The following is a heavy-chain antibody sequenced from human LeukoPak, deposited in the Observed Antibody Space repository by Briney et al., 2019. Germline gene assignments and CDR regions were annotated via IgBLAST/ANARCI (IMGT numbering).Heavy chain of an antibody. CDR3: AKKRLWFGEFDY. CDR2: VSGSGGST. V-gene: IGHV3-23*01. CDR1: GFTFSSYA. J-gene: IGHJ4*02. Sequence: PGGSLRLSCAASGFTFSSYAMSWVRQAPGKGLEWVSAVSGSGGSTYYADSVKGRFTISRDNSKNTLYLQMNSLRAEDTAVYYCAKKRLWFGEFDYWGQGTLVTVSS. D-gene: IGHD3-10*01.